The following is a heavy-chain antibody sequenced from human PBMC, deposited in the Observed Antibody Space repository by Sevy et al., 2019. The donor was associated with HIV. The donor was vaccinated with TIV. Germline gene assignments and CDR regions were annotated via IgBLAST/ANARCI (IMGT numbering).Heavy chain of an antibody. J-gene: IGHJ4*02. CDR3: AKDMVDCSGGDCYSGPVSPLDY. D-gene: IGHD2-15*01. CDR2: VSYDGSDK. V-gene: IGHV3-30*18. Sequence: GGSLRLSCAASGFTFSSYGMHWVRQAPGKGLEWVGRVSYDGSDKYYADSVKGRFTIFRDNSKNTLYVEMNSLRPEDTAGYFCAKDMVDCSGGDCYSGPVSPLDYWGQGTLVTVSS. CDR1: GFTFSSYG.